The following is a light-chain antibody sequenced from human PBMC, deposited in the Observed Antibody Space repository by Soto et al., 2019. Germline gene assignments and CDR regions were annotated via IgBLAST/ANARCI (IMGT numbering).Light chain of an antibody. CDR1: QSTNNY. CDR3: QQYDAWPLP. J-gene: IGKJ4*01. V-gene: IGKV3-15*01. CDR2: DAS. Sequence: VMTQTPATLSVSPGERATLSCRASQSTNNYLAWYQQKPGQAPRLLISDASTRATGIPARFSGSGSGTEFTLTIYSLQSEDFALYYCQQYDAWPLPFCGGTMADI.